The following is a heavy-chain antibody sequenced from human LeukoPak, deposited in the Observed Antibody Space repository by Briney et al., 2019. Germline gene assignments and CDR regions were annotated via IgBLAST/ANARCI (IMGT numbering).Heavy chain of an antibody. D-gene: IGHD2/OR15-2a*01. Sequence: PGGSLRLXCAASGFTFSTYEMNWVRQAPGKGLEWVSYISPNGRSINYADSVKGRFTISRDNAKNSLYLQMNSLRAEDTAIYYCTREGDNSTPDYWGQGTLVTVSS. J-gene: IGHJ4*02. CDR1: GFTFSTYE. CDR2: ISPNGRSI. V-gene: IGHV3-48*03. CDR3: TREGDNSTPDY.